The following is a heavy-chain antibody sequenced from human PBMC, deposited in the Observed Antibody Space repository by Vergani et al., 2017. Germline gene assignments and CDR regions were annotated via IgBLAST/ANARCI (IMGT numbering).Heavy chain of an antibody. D-gene: IGHD4-17*01. CDR3: AGVAPTVTTNYYYYGMDV. CDR2: ISAYNGNT. V-gene: IGHV1-18*01. Sequence: QVQLVQSGAEVKKPGASVKVSCKASGYTFTSYGISWVRQAPGQGLEWMGWISAYNGNTNYAQKLQGRVTMTTDTSTSTAYLELRILRSDDTAVYYCAGVAPTVTTNYYYYGMDVWGQGTTVTVSS. J-gene: IGHJ6*02. CDR1: GYTFTSYG.